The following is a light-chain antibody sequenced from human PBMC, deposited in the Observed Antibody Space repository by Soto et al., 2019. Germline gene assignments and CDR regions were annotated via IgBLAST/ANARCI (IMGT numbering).Light chain of an antibody. CDR1: ETVATN. CDR3: QQYFEWPPMT. J-gene: IGKJ1*01. Sequence: XXTQSPATLSVSPGERATLSCWASETVATNLAWYQQKPVQAPRLLISGASTRAAGISDRFRGSGSGTEFTLTISSLRSEDSAIYYCQQYFEWPPMTFGQGTKAEI. CDR2: GAS. V-gene: IGKV3-15*01.